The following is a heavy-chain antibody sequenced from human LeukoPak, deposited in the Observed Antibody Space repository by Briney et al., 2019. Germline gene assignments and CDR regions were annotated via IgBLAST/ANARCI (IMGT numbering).Heavy chain of an antibody. CDR3: VRHDSYIPF. D-gene: IGHD3-10*01. J-gene: IGHJ1*01. Sequence: PGGSLRLSCAASGFNFTNYAMSWVRQTPGKGLEWVSGISDNDGSTYYTDSVKGRFTISRDNSEGTVYLQMNNLRAADTALYFCVRHDSYIPFWGQGTPVTVSS. V-gene: IGHV3-23*01. CDR2: ISDNDGST. CDR1: GFNFTNYA.